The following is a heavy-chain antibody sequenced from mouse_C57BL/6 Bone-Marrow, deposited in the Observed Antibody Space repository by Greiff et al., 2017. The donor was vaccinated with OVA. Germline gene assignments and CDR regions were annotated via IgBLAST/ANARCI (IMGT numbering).Heavy chain of an antibody. V-gene: IGHV1-50*01. D-gene: IGHD1-1*01. CDR3: ACYYGSSPYAMDY. Sequence: QVQLQQPGAELVKPGASVKLSCKASGYTFTSYWMQWVKQRPGQGLEWIGEIDPSDSYTNYNQKFKGKATLTVDTSSSTAYMQLSSLTSEDSAVYYCACYYGSSPYAMDYWGQGTSVTVSS. CDR1: GYTFTSYW. J-gene: IGHJ4*01. CDR2: IDPSDSYT.